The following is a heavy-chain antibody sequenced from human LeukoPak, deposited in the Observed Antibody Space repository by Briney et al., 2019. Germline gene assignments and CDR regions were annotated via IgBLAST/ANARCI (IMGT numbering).Heavy chain of an antibody. V-gene: IGHV4-30-4*01. D-gene: IGHD3-16*01. CDR1: GGSISSGDYY. J-gene: IGHJ4*02. CDR2: IYYSGST. Sequence: SETLSLTCTVSGGSISSGDYYWSWIRQPPGKGLEWIGYIYYSGSTYYNPSLKSRVTISVDTSKNQFSLKLSSVTAADTAVYYCARVGSAMITFGGPTQYFDYWGQGTLVTVSS. CDR3: ARVGSAMITFGGPTQYFDY.